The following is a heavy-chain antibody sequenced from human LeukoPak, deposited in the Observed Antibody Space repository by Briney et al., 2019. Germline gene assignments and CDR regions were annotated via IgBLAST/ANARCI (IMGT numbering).Heavy chain of an antibody. J-gene: IGHJ4*02. CDR2: IIPIFGTA. CDR3: ARELEGGFDY. D-gene: IGHD2-15*01. CDR1: GYTFNSYA. Sequence: SVKVSCKASGYTFNSYAISWVRQAPGQGLEWMGGIIPIFGTANYAQKFQGRVTITADESTSTAYMELSSLRSEDTAVYYCARELEGGFDYWGQGTLVTVSS. V-gene: IGHV1-69*13.